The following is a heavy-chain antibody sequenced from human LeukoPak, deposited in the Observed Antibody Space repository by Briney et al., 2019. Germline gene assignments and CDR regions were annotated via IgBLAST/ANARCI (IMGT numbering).Heavy chain of an antibody. J-gene: IGHJ6*03. V-gene: IGHV3-48*04. CDR2: ISSSSSTI. Sequence: GGSLRLSCAASGFTFGSYSMNWVRQAPGKGLEWVSYISSSSSTIYYADSVKGRFTISRDNAKNSLYLQMNSLRAEDTAVYYCARDRVIAARDYYYYYMDVWGKGTTVTVSS. CDR1: GFTFGSYS. CDR3: ARDRVIAARDYYYYYMDV. D-gene: IGHD6-6*01.